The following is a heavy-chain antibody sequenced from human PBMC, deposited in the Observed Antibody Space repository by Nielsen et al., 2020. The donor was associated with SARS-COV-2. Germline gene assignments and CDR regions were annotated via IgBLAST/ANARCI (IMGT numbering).Heavy chain of an antibody. J-gene: IGHJ4*02. CDR3: ASGNSGSYYGSGDY. CDR1: GFTFSSYS. Sequence: GESLKISCAASGFTFSSYSMNWVRQAPGKGLEWVSYISSSSSTIYYADSVKGRFTISRDNAKNSLYLQMNSLRAEDTAVYYCASGNSGSYYGSGDYWGQGTLVTVSS. CDR2: ISSSSSTI. D-gene: IGHD1-26*01. V-gene: IGHV3-48*01.